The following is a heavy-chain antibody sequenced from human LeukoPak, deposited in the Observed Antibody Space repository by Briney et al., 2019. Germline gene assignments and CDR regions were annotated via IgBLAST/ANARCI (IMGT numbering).Heavy chain of an antibody. J-gene: IGHJ3*01. Sequence: PGGSLRLSCGASGFSVGRNYMSWVRQTSEKGLEWVSVMYITGATYYAESVQGRFTISRDKSKNTLSLQMNSLRSEDTAVYYCVRHVSGDCGRDCYSPDAYDVWGQGRRVIVSS. CDR1: GFSVGRNY. CDR2: MYITGAT. CDR3: VRHVSGDCGRDCYSPDAYDV. D-gene: IGHD2-21*02. V-gene: IGHV3-53*01.